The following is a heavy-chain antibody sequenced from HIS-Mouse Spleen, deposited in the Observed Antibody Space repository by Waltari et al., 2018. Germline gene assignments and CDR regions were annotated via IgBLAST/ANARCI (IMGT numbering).Heavy chain of an antibody. V-gene: IGHV4-39*07. D-gene: IGHD6-13*01. Sequence: QLQLQESGPGLVKPSETLSLTCTVSGGSISSSSYYWGWIRQPPGKGLEWIGSIYYSGLPYATPPPKSRVTISVDTSKNQFSRKLSSVTAADTAVYYCAREIPYSSSWYDWYFDLWGRGTLVTVSS. J-gene: IGHJ2*01. CDR2: IYYSGLP. CDR1: GGSISSSSYY. CDR3: AREIPYSSSWYDWYFDL.